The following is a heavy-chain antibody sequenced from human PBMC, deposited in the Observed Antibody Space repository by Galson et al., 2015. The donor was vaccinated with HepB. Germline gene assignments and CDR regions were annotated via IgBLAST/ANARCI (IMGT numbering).Heavy chain of an antibody. CDR3: ARDSRATFGEPSWFDP. CDR1: KFNFSSYS. Sequence: SLRLSCAASKFNFSSYSMNWVRQAPGKGLEWVSYISSGSRTIFYADSLKGRFTVSRDNAKNSLFLQMNSLRVEDTAVYYCARDSRATFGEPSWFDPWGQGTLVIVSS. CDR2: ISSGSRTI. V-gene: IGHV3-48*01. D-gene: IGHD3-3*01. J-gene: IGHJ5*02.